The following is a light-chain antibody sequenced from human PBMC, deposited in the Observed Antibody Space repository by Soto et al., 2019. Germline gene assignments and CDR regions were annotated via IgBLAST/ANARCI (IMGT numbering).Light chain of an antibody. CDR3: SSYTSSSTPFV. V-gene: IGLV2-14*01. Sequence: QSVLTQAAAVSGSPGQSITISCTGTSSDVGGYIYVSWYQQHPGKAPKLMIYEVTNRPSGVSNRFSASKSGNTASLTISGLQAEDEADYYCSSYTSSSTPFVFGTGTKVTVL. J-gene: IGLJ1*01. CDR1: SSDVGGYIY. CDR2: EVT.